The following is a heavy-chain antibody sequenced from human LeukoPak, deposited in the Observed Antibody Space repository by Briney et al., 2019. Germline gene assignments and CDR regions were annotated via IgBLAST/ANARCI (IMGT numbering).Heavy chain of an antibody. D-gene: IGHD6-19*01. CDR2: IYPGDSDT. V-gene: IGHV5-51*01. J-gene: IGHJ4*02. CDR3: ARQRRSSGWPNDY. CDR1: GYTFTAFW. Sequence: PGGSLRLSCKVSGYTFTAFWIGWVRQMPGKGLEWMGIIYPGDSDTRYSPSFQGQVTITADKSISTAYLQWSSLKASDNAMYYCARQRRSSGWPNDYWGQGTLVTVSS.